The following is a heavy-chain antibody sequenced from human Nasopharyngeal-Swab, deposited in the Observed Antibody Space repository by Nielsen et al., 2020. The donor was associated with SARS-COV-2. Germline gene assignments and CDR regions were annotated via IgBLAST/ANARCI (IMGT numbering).Heavy chain of an antibody. CDR2: INPNSGGT. D-gene: IGHD6-13*01. CDR3: ARGKAGSVSPVAFDI. Sequence: ASVKVSCKASGYTFTGYYMHWVRQAPGQGLEWMGWINPNSGGTNYAQKFQGWVTMTRDTSISTAYMELSRLSSDDTAVYYCARGKAGSVSPVAFDIWGQGTMVTVSS. J-gene: IGHJ3*02. CDR1: GYTFTGYY. V-gene: IGHV1-2*04.